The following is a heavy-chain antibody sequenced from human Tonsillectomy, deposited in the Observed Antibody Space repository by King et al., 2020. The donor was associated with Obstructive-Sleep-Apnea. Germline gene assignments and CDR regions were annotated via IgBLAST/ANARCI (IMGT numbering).Heavy chain of an antibody. CDR2: ISSSSSYI. V-gene: IGHV3-21*01. D-gene: IGHD6-19*01. CDR3: ARDPAGWLEEYYFDY. CDR1: GFTFSSYS. J-gene: IGHJ4*02. Sequence: VQLVESGGGLVKPGGSLRLSCAASGFTFSSYSMNWVRQAPGKGLEWVSSISSSSSYIYYADSVKGRFTISRDNAKNSLYLQMNSLRAEDTAVYYCARDPAGWLEEYYFDYWGQGTLVTVSS.